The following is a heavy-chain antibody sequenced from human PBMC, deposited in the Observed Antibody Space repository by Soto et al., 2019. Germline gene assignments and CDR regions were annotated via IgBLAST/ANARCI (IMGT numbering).Heavy chain of an antibody. D-gene: IGHD2-15*01. Sequence: SETLSLTFAISGDSGSSNSAAWNWIRQAPSRGLEWLGRTYYRSKGYNDYAVSVKSRITINPDTSKNQFSLQLNSVTPEDTAVYSCASDGPRGPRRYCSGGSCYPNWFDPWGQGTLVTVSS. J-gene: IGHJ5*02. CDR1: GDSGSSNSAA. CDR2: TYYRSKGYN. CDR3: ASDGPRGPRRYCSGGSCYPNWFDP. V-gene: IGHV6-1*01.